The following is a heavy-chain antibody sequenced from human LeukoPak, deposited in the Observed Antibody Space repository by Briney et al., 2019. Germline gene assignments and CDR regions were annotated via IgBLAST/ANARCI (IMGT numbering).Heavy chain of an antibody. CDR3: ARAVAGPFDAFDI. CDR2: INPSGGST. CDR1: GYTFTSYY. J-gene: IGHJ3*02. V-gene: IGHV1-46*01. D-gene: IGHD6-19*01. Sequence: ASVKVSCKASGYTFTSYYMHWVRQAPGQGLEWMGIINPSGGSTSYAQKFQGRVTITRDTSASTAYMELSSLRSEDMAVYYCARAVAGPFDAFDIWGQGTMVTVSS.